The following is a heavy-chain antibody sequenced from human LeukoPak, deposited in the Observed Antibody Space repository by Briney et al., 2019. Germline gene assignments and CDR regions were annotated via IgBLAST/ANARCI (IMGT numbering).Heavy chain of an antibody. V-gene: IGHV4-4*07. Sequence: KPSETLSLTCTVSGGSLSSYYWSWIRQPAGKGLEWIGRVYTTGSTNYNPSLQSRVTMSVDTSKNQFSLNLHSVTAADTALYYCATGETRPGTFDIWGPGTMVTASS. CDR1: GGSLSSYY. CDR2: VYTTGST. D-gene: IGHD1-14*01. CDR3: ATGETRPGTFDI. J-gene: IGHJ3*02.